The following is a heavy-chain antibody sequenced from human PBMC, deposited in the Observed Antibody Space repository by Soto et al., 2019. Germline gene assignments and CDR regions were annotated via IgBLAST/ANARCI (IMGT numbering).Heavy chain of an antibody. Sequence: SQTLSLTCAVSGGSVRSNNWWFWVRQPPGKGLEWIGEIHHRESTNLNPSLKSRVTISVDRSKNEFSLKVESVTAADTAVYYCGCRVEDISYDYYGMDVWGQGTTVTVSS. J-gene: IGHJ6*02. CDR2: IHHREST. CDR3: GCRVEDISYDYYGMDV. D-gene: IGHD2-15*01. CDR1: GGSVRSNNW. V-gene: IGHV4-4*02.